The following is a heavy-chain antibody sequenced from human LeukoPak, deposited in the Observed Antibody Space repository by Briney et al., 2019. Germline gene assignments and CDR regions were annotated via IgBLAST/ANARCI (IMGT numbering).Heavy chain of an antibody. D-gene: IGHD4-11*01. V-gene: IGHV1-18*01. CDR2: ISAYNGNT. J-gene: IGHJ3*02. Sequence: GASVKVSCKASGYTFTSYGISWVRQAPGQGLEWMGWISAYNGNTNYAQKLQGRDTMTTDTSTSTAYMELRSLRSDDTAVYYCARVVSKHGSVDAFDIWGQGTMVTVSS. CDR3: ARVVSKHGSVDAFDI. CDR1: GYTFTSYG.